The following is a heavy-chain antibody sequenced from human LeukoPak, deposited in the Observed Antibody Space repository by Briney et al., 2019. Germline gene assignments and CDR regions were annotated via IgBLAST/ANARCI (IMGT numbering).Heavy chain of an antibody. CDR3: ARDTSGAFDV. V-gene: IGHV3-21*01. Sequence: GGSLRLSCTASGFTFSSYSMNWVRQAPGKGLEWVSSISTTSSYIYYADSVKGRFTVSRDNAKNSLYLQMSSLRVEETAVYYCARDTSGAFDVWGQGTMVTVSS. CDR1: GFTFSSYS. J-gene: IGHJ3*01. CDR2: ISTTSSYI. D-gene: IGHD1-26*01.